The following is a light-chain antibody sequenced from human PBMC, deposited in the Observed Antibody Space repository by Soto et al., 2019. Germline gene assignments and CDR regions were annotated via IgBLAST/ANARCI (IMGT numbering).Light chain of an antibody. CDR2: AAS. CDR1: QGISSY. J-gene: IGKJ3*01. V-gene: IGKV1-8*01. CDR3: QQYYSYPLP. Sequence: AIRMTQSPCSLSASKGDRVTITCRASQGISSYLAWYQQKPGKAPTLLIYAASTLQGGVPSRCIGSGSGTDFTLTISYLQSEDFATYYCQQYYSYPLPFGPGNKVDIK.